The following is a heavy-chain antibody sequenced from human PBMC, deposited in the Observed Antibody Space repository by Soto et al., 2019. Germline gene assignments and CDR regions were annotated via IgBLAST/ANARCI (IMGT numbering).Heavy chain of an antibody. D-gene: IGHD2-2*01. CDR2: IYYSGST. CDR1: GGSISSGGYY. J-gene: IGHJ5*02. V-gene: IGHV4-31*03. CDR3: ARDQAVPAAYNWFDP. Sequence: SETLSLTCTVSGGSISSGGYYWSWIRQHPGKGLEWIGYIYYSGSTYYNPSLKSRATISVDTSKNQFSLKLSSVTAADTAVYYCARDQAVPAAYNWFDPWGQGTLVTAPQ.